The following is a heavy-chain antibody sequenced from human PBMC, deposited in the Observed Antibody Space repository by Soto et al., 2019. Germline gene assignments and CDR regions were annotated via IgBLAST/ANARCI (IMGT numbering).Heavy chain of an antibody. Sequence: GGSLRLSCAASGFTFSSYGMHWVRQAPGKGLEWVAVISYDGSNKYYADSVKGRFTISRDNSKNTLYLQMNSLRAEDTAVYYCAKDYPYCGGDCYRSLFDYWGQGTLVTVSS. CDR3: AKDYPYCGGDCYRSLFDY. J-gene: IGHJ4*02. D-gene: IGHD2-21*01. CDR2: ISYDGSNK. CDR1: GFTFSSYG. V-gene: IGHV3-30*18.